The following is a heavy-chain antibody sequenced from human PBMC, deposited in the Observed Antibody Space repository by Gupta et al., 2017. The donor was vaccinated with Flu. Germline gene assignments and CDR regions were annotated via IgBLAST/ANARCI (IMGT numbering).Heavy chain of an antibody. CDR2: VSYSGDNK. V-gene: IGHV3-30*18. CDR3: AKSTSTWNTYSYYHGMDV. Sequence: QVQLVESGGGVVQPGGSLRLSCVASGFKFRDFAMHWVRQAPGKGLEWVAAVSYSGDNKYYVDAGRGRFTISRDNSNNMVYLQMNNLRAEDSAIYYCAKSTSTWNTYSYYHGMDVWGHGTTVSVSS. CDR1: GFKFRDFA. J-gene: IGHJ6*02. D-gene: IGHD1/OR15-1a*01.